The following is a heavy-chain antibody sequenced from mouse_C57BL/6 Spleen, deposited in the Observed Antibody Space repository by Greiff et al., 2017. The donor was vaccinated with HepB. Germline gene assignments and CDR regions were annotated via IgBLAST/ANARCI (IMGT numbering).Heavy chain of an antibody. V-gene: IGHV5-17*01. CDR1: GFTFSDYG. Sequence: EVQLVESGGGLVKPGGSLKLSCAASGFTFSDYGMHWVRQAPEKGLEWVAYISSGSSTIYYADTVKGRFTISRDNAKNTLFLQMTSLRSEDTAMYYCARSTGTRRAWFAYWGQGTLVTVSA. D-gene: IGHD4-1*01. J-gene: IGHJ3*01. CDR2: ISSGSSTI. CDR3: ARSTGTRRAWFAY.